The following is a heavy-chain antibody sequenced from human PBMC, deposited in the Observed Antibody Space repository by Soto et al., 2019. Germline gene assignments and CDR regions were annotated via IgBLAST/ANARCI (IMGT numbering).Heavy chain of an antibody. CDR2: IYYSGDT. D-gene: IGHD4-17*01. CDR3: ARDTRYGVLDY. CDR1: GGSISSYY. J-gene: IGHJ4*02. Sequence: SETLSLTCTVSGGSISSYYWSWIRQPPGKGLEWIGYIYYSGDTNYNPSLKSRVTVSVDTSKNQFSLSLSSLTAADTAVYYCARDTRYGVLDYWGQGTLVTVSS. V-gene: IGHV4-59*01.